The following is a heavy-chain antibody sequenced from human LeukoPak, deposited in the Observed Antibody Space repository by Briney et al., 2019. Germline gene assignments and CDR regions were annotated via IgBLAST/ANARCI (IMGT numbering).Heavy chain of an antibody. Sequence: KPSETLSLTCTVSGASISSYYWSWIRRPPGKGLEWIGYIAYSGRTNYNPSLKSRVTISADTSKNQVSLTLSSVTAADTAVYYCARHPELYFFDYWGQGTLVTVSS. J-gene: IGHJ4*02. CDR1: GASISSYY. V-gene: IGHV4-59*08. CDR2: IAYSGRT. D-gene: IGHD3-10*01. CDR3: ARHPELYFFDY.